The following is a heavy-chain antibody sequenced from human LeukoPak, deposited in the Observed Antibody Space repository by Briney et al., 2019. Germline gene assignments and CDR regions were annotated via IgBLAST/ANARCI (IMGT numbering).Heavy chain of an antibody. Sequence: SQTLSLTCDVSGGFISSGTHYWTWIRQPVGKGLEWLGRVFTSGRPAYNSSLESRLTISIDKSKNQFYLKLSSVTAADTAVYYCARGGAARALFNWGQGTLVTVSS. V-gene: IGHV4-61*02. CDR1: GGFISSGTHY. J-gene: IGHJ4*02. CDR3: ARGGAARALFN. D-gene: IGHD6-6*01. CDR2: VFTSGRP.